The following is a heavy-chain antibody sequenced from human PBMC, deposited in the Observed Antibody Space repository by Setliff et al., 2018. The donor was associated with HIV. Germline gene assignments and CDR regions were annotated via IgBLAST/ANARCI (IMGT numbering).Heavy chain of an antibody. V-gene: IGHV3-23*01. CDR3: AKKTAAYTSGSWLHY. J-gene: IGHJ4*02. D-gene: IGHD3-10*01. CDR2: IGGSGGDT. CDR1: GFSFSSYA. Sequence: GGSLRLSCAANGFSFSSYAMSWVRQAPGKGLEWVSGIGGSGGDTYYADSVKGRFVISREKSKSTLYLQMNSLRAEDTAVYYCAKKTAAYTSGSWLHYWGQGTLVTVSS.